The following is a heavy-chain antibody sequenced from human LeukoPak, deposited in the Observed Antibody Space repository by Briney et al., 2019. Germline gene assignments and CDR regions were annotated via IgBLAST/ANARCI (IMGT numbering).Heavy chain of an antibody. D-gene: IGHD3-16*02. V-gene: IGHV3-7*01. CDR2: IKQDGNEK. CDR3: AREDRSKDY. Sequence: GGSLRLSCAASGFTFNNFWMSWVRQAPGKGLEWVANIKQDGNEKYFVDSVKGRFTISRDNAKNSLYLQMNSLRAEDTAVYYCAREDRSKDYWGQGTLVTVSS. J-gene: IGHJ4*02. CDR1: GFTFNNFW.